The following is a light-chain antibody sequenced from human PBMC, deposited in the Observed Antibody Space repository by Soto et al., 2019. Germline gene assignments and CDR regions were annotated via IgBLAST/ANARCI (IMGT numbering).Light chain of an antibody. J-gene: IGLJ2*01. CDR1: RSNIAVNS. V-gene: IGLV1-44*01. CDR3: AAWDDSLNGLV. CDR2: ANN. Sequence: QSVLTQPPSASGTPGQRVSISCSGARSNIAVNSVDWYQQLPGTAPKVLIYANNQRPSGVPDRFSGSKSGTSASLAINGLQSDDEAHDFCAAWDDSLNGLVFGGGTKLTVL.